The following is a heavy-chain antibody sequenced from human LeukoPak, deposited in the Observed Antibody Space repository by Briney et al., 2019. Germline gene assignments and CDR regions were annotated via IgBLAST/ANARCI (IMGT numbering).Heavy chain of an antibody. CDR3: ARMYYYGSGVTNWFDP. V-gene: IGHV1-8*01. CDR2: MNPNSGNT. D-gene: IGHD3-10*01. Sequence: GASVKVPCKASGYTFTNYDINWVRQATGQGLEWMGWMNPNSGNTGYAQKFQGRVTMTRNTSISTAYMELSSLRSEDTAVYYCARMYYYGSGVTNWFDPWGQGTLVTVSS. CDR1: GYTFTNYD. J-gene: IGHJ5*02.